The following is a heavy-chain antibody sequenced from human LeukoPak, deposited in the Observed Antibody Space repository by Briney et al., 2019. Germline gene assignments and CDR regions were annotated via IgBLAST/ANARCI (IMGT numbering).Heavy chain of an antibody. Sequence: GGSLRLSCAASGFTFSSYAMSWVRQAPGKGLEWVSAISGSGGSTYYADSVKGRSTISRDNSKNTLYLQMNSLRAEDTAVYYCAKELLRFLEWLTPDYYYYGMDVWGQGTTVTVSS. CDR2: ISGSGGST. J-gene: IGHJ6*02. CDR1: GFTFSSYA. CDR3: AKELLRFLEWLTPDYYYYGMDV. D-gene: IGHD3-3*01. V-gene: IGHV3-23*01.